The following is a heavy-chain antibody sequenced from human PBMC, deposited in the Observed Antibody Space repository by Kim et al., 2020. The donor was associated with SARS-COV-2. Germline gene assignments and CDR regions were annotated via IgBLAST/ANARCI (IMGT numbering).Heavy chain of an antibody. CDR3: AREPTVTTGNWFDP. J-gene: IGHJ5*02. V-gene: IGHV4-39*02. Sequence: NPSPTGRVTMSVDTSKNQFSLKLSSVTAADTAVYYCAREPTVTTGNWFDPWGQGTLVTVSS. D-gene: IGHD4-17*01.